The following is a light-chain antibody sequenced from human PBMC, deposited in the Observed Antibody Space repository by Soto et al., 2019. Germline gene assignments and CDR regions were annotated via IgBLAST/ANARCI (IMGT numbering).Light chain of an antibody. CDR1: QYTSNW. CDR3: HQYNSFSGT. CDR2: DAS. J-gene: IGKJ4*01. V-gene: IGKV1-5*01. Sequence: IQMTQSPSALSASVGDRVTITCRASQYTSNWVAWYQQKPGKAPKLLLYDASTLESGVPSRFTGSASDKEFTLTISSLQPDDFATYYCHQYNSFSGTFGGGTKVEI.